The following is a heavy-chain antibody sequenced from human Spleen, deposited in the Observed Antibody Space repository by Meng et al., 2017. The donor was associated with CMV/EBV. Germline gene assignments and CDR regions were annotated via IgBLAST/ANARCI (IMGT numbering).Heavy chain of an antibody. Sequence: GESLKISCAASGFTFSDYYMSWIRQAPGKGLEWVSYISSSGSTIYYADSVKGRFTISRDNAKNSLYLQMNSLRAEDTAVYYCARGPYGSGSYGHYGMDVWGQGTTVTVSS. J-gene: IGHJ6*02. CDR1: GFTFSDYY. CDR3: ARGPYGSGSYGHYGMDV. CDR2: ISSSGSTI. D-gene: IGHD3-10*01. V-gene: IGHV3-11*04.